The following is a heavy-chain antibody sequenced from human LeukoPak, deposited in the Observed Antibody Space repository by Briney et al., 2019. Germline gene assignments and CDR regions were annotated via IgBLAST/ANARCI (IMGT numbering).Heavy chain of an antibody. CDR1: GGSISSSSYY. CDR3: ARHPAGIFDY. V-gene: IGHV4-39*01. J-gene: IGHJ4*02. Sequence: PSETLSLTCTVPGGSISSSSYYWGWIRQPPGKGLEWIGSIYYSGSTYYNPSLKSRVTISVDTSKNQFSLKLSSVTAADTAVYYCARHPAGIFDYWGQGTLVTVSS. CDR2: IYYSGST.